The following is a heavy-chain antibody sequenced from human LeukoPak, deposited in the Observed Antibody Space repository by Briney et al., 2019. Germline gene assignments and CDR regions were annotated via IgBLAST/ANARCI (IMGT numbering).Heavy chain of an antibody. D-gene: IGHD2-2*01. J-gene: IGHJ6*03. CDR2: INHSGST. V-gene: IGHV4-34*01. CDR3: ARDSPYAYNYYYMDV. CDR1: GGSFSGYY. Sequence: SETLSLTCAVYGGSFSGYYWSWIRQPPGKGLEWIGEINHSGSTNYNPSLKSRVTISVDTSRTQFSLKLSSVTAADTAVYYCARDSPYAYNYYYMDVWGKGTAVTVSS.